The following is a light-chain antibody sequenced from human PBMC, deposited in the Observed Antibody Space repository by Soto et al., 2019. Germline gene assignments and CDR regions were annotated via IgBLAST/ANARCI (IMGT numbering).Light chain of an antibody. CDR2: DVT. CDR1: SSDVGDFNY. CDR3: SSYSSSTTHLV. V-gene: IGLV2-14*03. Sequence: QSVLTQPASVSGSPGRSVTISCTGTSSDVGDFNYVSWYQHLPGRAPKLIIYDVTNRPSGISYRFSASKSGRTASLTISGLQAEDEAYYYCSSYSSSTTHLVFGGGTQLTVL. J-gene: IGLJ2*01.